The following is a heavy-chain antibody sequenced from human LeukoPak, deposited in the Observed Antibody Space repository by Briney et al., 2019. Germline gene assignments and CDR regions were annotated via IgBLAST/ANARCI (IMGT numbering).Heavy chain of an antibody. V-gene: IGHV4-38-2*01. CDR3: ASDSSGYYDFDY. CDR1: GYPISSSYY. J-gene: IGHJ4*02. Sequence: SETLSLTCAVSGYPISSSYYWGWIRQPPGKGLEWIGSIYHSGSTYYNPSLKSRLTISVDTSKNQFFLNLSSVTAADTAVYYCASDSSGYYDFDYWGQGTLVTVSS. CDR2: IYHSGST. D-gene: IGHD3-22*01.